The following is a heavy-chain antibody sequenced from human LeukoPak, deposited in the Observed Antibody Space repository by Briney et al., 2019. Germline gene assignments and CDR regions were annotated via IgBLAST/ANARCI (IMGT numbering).Heavy chain of an antibody. Sequence: GASVKVSCKASGYTFTGYYMLWVRQAPGQRLEWIGWINPNSGGTNYAQTFPGRVTMTRDTSISTAYMELSRLRSDDTAVYYCARGRFGRGDTAMARDAFDIWGQGTMVTVSS. D-gene: IGHD5-18*01. J-gene: IGHJ3*02. CDR2: INPNSGGT. V-gene: IGHV1-2*02. CDR3: ARGRFGRGDTAMARDAFDI. CDR1: GYTFTGYY.